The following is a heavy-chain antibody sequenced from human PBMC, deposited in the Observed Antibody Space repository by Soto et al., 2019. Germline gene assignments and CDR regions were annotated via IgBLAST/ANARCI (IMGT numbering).Heavy chain of an antibody. D-gene: IGHD2-15*01. V-gene: IGHV1-18*01. Sequence: QVQLVQSGAEVKKPGASVKVSCKASRYTFTNFGISRVRQAPGQGLAWMGWISPYNGNTNYAQKLQGRVTMTTDTPTSTAYMELRSLRSDDTAVYYCARDTGSHQDYWGQGTLVTVSS. CDR1: RYTFTNFG. CDR2: ISPYNGNT. CDR3: ARDTGSHQDY. J-gene: IGHJ4*02.